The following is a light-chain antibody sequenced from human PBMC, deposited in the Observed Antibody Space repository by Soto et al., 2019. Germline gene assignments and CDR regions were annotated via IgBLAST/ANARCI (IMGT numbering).Light chain of an antibody. CDR3: MQSQQSPPT. J-gene: IGKJ1*01. CDR1: QSLLQSNGYNY. CDR2: FGS. V-gene: IGKV2-28*01. Sequence: DIVMTQSPLSLPVTPGEPASISCSSSQSLLQSNGYNYLDWYLQKPGQSPQLLIYFGSYRASGVPDRFSGSGSRTDFTLKIRRVEAEDVGVYYCMQSQQSPPTFGQGTKVEI.